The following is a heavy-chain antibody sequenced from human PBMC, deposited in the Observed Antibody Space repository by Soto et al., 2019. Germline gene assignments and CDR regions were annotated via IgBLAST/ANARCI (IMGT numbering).Heavy chain of an antibody. J-gene: IGHJ3*02. V-gene: IGHV4-59*01. Sequence: QVQLQESGPGLVKPSETVSLTCTVSGGSISSYYWSWIRQPPGKGLEWIGYIYYSGSTNYNPSLKSRVTISVDTSKNQFSLKLSSVTAADTAVYYCARVWGYAFDIWGQGTMVTVSS. CDR2: IYYSGST. D-gene: IGHD7-27*01. CDR3: ARVWGYAFDI. CDR1: GGSISSYY.